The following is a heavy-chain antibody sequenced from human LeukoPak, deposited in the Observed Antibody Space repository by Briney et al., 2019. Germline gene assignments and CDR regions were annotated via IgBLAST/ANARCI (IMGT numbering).Heavy chain of an antibody. CDR3: ARGRRIVVVLGATRAHRDYYMDV. V-gene: IGHV4-34*01. CDR1: GVSFSGYY. D-gene: IGHD2-15*01. J-gene: IGHJ6*03. CDR2: TYHSGST. Sequence: KPSETLSLTCAVYGVSFSGYYWSWLRQSPGKGLEWIGETYHSGSTNYNPSLKSRVTISLDTSKNQFSLKLSSVTAADTAVYYCARGRRIVVVLGATRAHRDYYMDVWGKGTTVTVSS.